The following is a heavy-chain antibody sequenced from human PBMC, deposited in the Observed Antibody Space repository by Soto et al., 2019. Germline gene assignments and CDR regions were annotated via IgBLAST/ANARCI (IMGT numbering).Heavy chain of an antibody. D-gene: IGHD3-10*01. Sequence: PGGSLRLSCAASGFTFSSYEMNWVRQAPGKGLEWVSYISSSGSTIYYADSVKGRFTISRDNAKNSLYLQMNSLRAEDTAVYYCAREKGSGSPFDYWGQGTLVTVSS. V-gene: IGHV3-48*03. J-gene: IGHJ4*02. CDR1: GFTFSSYE. CDR2: ISSSGSTI. CDR3: AREKGSGSPFDY.